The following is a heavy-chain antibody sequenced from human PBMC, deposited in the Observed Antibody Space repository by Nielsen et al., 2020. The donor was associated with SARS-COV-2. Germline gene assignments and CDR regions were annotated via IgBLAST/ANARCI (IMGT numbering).Heavy chain of an antibody. CDR3: ARGFYFDY. V-gene: IGHV3-11*05. J-gene: IGHJ4*02. Sequence: GESLKISCAASGFTFSDYYMSWIRQAPGKGLEWVSYISSSSSYTNYADSVKGRFTISRDNARNSLYLQMNSLRAEDTAVYYCARGFYFDYWGQGTLVTVSS. CDR2: ISSSSSYT. CDR1: GFTFSDYY.